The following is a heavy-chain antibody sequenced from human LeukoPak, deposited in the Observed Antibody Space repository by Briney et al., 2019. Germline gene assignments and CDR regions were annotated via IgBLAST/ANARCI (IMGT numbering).Heavy chain of an antibody. CDR2: INSDGSST. CDR1: GFTFRSNW. Sequence: AGGSLRLSCAASGFTFRSNWMHWVRHAPGKGLVWVSRINSDGSSTSYADSVKGRFTISRDNSKNTLYLQMNSLRAEDTAVYYCAKAPQWLVPIYFDYWGQGTLVTVSS. V-gene: IGHV3-74*01. J-gene: IGHJ4*02. CDR3: AKAPQWLVPIYFDY. D-gene: IGHD6-19*01.